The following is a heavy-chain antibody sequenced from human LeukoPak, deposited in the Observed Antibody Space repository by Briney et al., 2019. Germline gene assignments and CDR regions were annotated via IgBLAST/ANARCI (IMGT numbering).Heavy chain of an antibody. V-gene: IGHV1-24*01. D-gene: IGHD2-2*01. CDR3: AIDSKTIPAAAPFDY. Sequence: ASVKVSCKVSGYTLSEISMHWVRQAPGKGLEWVGGFDPEDGETIYVQKFQGRVTMTEDASIETAYMELSSLRSEDTAVYYCAIDSKTIPAAAPFDYWGQGTLVTVSS. CDR1: GYTLSEIS. J-gene: IGHJ4*02. CDR2: FDPEDGET.